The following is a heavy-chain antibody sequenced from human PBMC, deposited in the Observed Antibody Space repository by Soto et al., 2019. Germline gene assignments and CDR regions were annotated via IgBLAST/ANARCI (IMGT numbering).Heavy chain of an antibody. CDR3: ARDRMTTVTTYYYYGMDV. V-gene: IGHV4-31*03. CDR2: IYYSGST. Sequence: SETLSLTRTVSGGSISSGGYYWSWIRQHPGKGLEWIGYIYYSGSTYYNPSLKSRVTISVDTSKNQFSLKLSSVTAADTAVYYCARDRMTTVTTYYYYGMDVWGQGTTVTVSS. CDR1: GGSISSGGYY. D-gene: IGHD4-17*01. J-gene: IGHJ6*02.